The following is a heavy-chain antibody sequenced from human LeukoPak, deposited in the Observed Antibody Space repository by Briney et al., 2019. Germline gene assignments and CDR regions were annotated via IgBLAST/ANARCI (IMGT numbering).Heavy chain of an antibody. J-gene: IGHJ4*02. CDR3: ARAERDRTIAAAGHFHY. Sequence: SQTLSVTCTVSGGSISSSGYYCSWIRQNPGKGLEWIGYIYYSGSTYYNPSLKSRVTISVDTSKNQFSLKLSSVTAADTAVYYCARAERDRTIAAAGHFHYWGQGTLVTVSS. D-gene: IGHD6-13*01. V-gene: IGHV4-31*03. CDR1: GGSISSSGYY. CDR2: IYYSGST.